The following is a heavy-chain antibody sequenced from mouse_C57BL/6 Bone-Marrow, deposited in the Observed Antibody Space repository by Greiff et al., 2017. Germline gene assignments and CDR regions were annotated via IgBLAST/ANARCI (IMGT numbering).Heavy chain of an antibody. CDR3: SRFWWDVTFDY. CDR1: GFTFTDYY. J-gene: IGHJ2*01. CDR2: IRNKANGYTT. Sequence: EVHLVESGGGLVQPGGSLSLSCAASGFTFTDYYMSWVRQPPGKALEWLGFIRNKANGYTTEYSVSVQGRFTISRDNSQSILYLQMNALRAEDSATYYCSRFWWDVTFDYWGQGTTLTVSS. D-gene: IGHD1-1*02. V-gene: IGHV7-3*01.